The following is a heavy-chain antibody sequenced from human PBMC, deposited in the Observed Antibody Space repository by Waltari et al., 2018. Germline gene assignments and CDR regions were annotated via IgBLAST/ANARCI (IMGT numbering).Heavy chain of an antibody. J-gene: IGHJ4*02. CDR1: GFTFSDCY. D-gene: IGHD4-17*01. V-gene: IGHV3-72*01. CDR2: TRKKANSYHT. Sequence: EVQLVESGGGLVQPGGSLRLSCVASGFTFSDCYMDWVRQAPGKGLEWVGRTRKKANSYHTESGASVKGKFTISRDDSKNSFYLQMNSLKTEDTAVYYCLARDYGRLVGIDYWGQGTLVTVSS. CDR3: LARDYGRLVGIDY.